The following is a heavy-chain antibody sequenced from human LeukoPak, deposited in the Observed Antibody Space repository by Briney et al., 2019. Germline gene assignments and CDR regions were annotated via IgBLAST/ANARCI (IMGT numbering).Heavy chain of an antibody. D-gene: IGHD6-13*01. CDR2: IRSKAYGGTT. CDR3: TRDEVEGQLAGFYYYYGMDV. V-gene: IGHV3-49*04. CDR1: GFTFGDYA. Sequence: GGSLILSCTASGFTFGDYAMSWVRQAPGKGLEWVGFIRSKAYGGTTEYAASVIGRFTISRDDSKSIAYLQMNSLKTEDTAVYYCTRDEVEGQLAGFYYYYGMDVWGQGTTVTVSS. J-gene: IGHJ6*02.